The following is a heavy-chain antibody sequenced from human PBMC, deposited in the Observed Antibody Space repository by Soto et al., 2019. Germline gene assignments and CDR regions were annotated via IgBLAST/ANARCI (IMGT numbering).Heavy chain of an antibody. V-gene: IGHV3-23*01. D-gene: IGHD3-3*01. Sequence: GALRLSCTTSGFSFASFAMTWVRQAPGKGLEWVATISGSDGKTYYADSVKGRFSISRDTSRNTLYLQMNSLRADDTAIYYCAKWSYLDYWGQGTRVTVSS. CDR3: AKWSYLDY. CDR1: GFSFASFA. CDR2: ISGSDGKT. J-gene: IGHJ4*02.